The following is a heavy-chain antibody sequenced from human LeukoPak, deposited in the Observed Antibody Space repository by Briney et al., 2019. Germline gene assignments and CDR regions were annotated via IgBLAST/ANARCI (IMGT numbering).Heavy chain of an antibody. D-gene: IGHD2-15*01. Sequence: GGSLRLSCAASGSTFSAFGMHWVRQAPGKGLEWVSSISSSSSYIYYADSVKGRFTISRDNAKNSLYLQINSLRADDTAIYYCATEYKGYWGQGTLVTVSS. J-gene: IGHJ4*02. CDR1: GSTFSAFG. V-gene: IGHV3-21*04. CDR3: ATEYKGY. CDR2: ISSSSSYI.